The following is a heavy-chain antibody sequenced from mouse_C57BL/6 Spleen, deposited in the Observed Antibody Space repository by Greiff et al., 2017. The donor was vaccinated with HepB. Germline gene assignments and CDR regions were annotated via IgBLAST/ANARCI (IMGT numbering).Heavy chain of an antibody. V-gene: IGHV1-18*01. CDR1: GYTFTDYN. CDR3: ARRTTVARYFDY. CDR2: INPNNGGT. Sequence: VQLQQSGPELVKPGASVKIPCKASGYTFTDYNMDWVKQSHGKSLEWIGDINPNNGGTIYNQKFKGKATLTVDKSSSTAYMELRSLTSEDTAVYYCARRTTVARYFDYWGQGTTLTVSS. J-gene: IGHJ2*01. D-gene: IGHD1-1*01.